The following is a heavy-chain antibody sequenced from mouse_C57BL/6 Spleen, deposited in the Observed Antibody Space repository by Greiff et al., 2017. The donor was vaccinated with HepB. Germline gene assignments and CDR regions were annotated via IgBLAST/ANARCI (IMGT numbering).Heavy chain of an antibody. CDR3: TRKNYDGGLAY. Sequence: EVQLQESGAELVRPGASVKLSCTASGFNIKDDYMHWVKQRPEQGLEWIGWIDPENGDTEYASKFQGKATITADTSSNTAYLQLSSLTSEDTAVYYCTRKNYDGGLAYWGQGTLVTVSA. V-gene: IGHV14-4*01. J-gene: IGHJ3*01. CDR2: IDPENGDT. CDR1: GFNIKDDY. D-gene: IGHD1-2*01.